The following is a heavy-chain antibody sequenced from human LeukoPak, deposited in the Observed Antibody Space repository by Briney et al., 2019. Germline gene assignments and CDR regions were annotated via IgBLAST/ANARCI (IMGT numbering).Heavy chain of an antibody. V-gene: IGHV3-33*01. CDR2: IWYDGTNK. D-gene: IGHD3-22*01. CDR3: ARGLPRLYYDSSGYYRFDYYYGMDV. J-gene: IGHJ6*02. Sequence: PGRSLRLSCAASGFSFTSHGMHWVRQAPGKGLEWVAVIWYDGTNKYYADSVKGRFTISRDTSNNMLYLQMNSLRAGDTAVYYCARGLPRLYYDSSGYYRFDYYYGMDVWGQGTTVTVSS. CDR1: GFSFTSHG.